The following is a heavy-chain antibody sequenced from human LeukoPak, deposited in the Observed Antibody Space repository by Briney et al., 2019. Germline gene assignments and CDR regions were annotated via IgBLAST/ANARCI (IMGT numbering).Heavy chain of an antibody. D-gene: IGHD5-18*01. V-gene: IGHV4-39*01. CDR2: IYYSGST. CDR1: GGSISSSSYY. Sequence: SETLSLTCTVSGGSISSSSYYWGWIRQPPGKGLEWIGSIYYSGSTYYNPSLKSRVTISVDTSKNQFSLKLSSVTAADTAVYYRATYGYSYGLDYWGQGTLVTVSS. CDR3: ATYGYSYGLDY. J-gene: IGHJ4*02.